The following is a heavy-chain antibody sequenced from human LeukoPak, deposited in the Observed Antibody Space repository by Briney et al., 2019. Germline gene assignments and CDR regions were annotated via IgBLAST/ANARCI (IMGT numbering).Heavy chain of an antibody. D-gene: IGHD4-17*01. CDR3: ARGQTIPTTVTTGWFDP. J-gene: IGHJ5*02. CDR1: GYTFTSYA. CDR2: INAGNGNT. Sequence: ASVKVSCKASGYTFTSYAMHWVRQAPGQRLEWMGWINAGNGNTKYSQKFQGRVTITRDTSASTAYMELSSLRSEDTAVYYCARGQTIPTTVTTGWFDPWGQGTLVTVSS. V-gene: IGHV1-3*01.